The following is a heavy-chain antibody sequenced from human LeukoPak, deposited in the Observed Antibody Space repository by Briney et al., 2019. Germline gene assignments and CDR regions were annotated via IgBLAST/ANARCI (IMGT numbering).Heavy chain of an antibody. CDR3: ARLRQQLVILFDY. Sequence: SETLSLTCTVSGGSISSSSYYWGWIRQPPGKGLEWIGSIYYSGSTYYNPSLKSRVTISVDTSKNQFSLKLSSVTAADTAVYYCARLRQQLVILFDYWGQGTLVTVSS. V-gene: IGHV4-39*01. J-gene: IGHJ4*02. D-gene: IGHD6-13*01. CDR1: GGSISSSSYY. CDR2: IYYSGST.